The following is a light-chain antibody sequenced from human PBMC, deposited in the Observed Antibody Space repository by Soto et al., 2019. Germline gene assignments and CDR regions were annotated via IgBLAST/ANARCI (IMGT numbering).Light chain of an antibody. V-gene: IGKV3-11*01. CDR3: QQYGGSPRLT. Sequence: EIVLTQSPATLSLSPGERATLSCRASQSVSSYLAWYQQKPGQAPRLLIYDASNRATGIPARFSGSGSGTDFALTISRLEPEDFALYYCQQYGGSPRLTFGGGTRVEIK. CDR2: DAS. J-gene: IGKJ4*01. CDR1: QSVSSY.